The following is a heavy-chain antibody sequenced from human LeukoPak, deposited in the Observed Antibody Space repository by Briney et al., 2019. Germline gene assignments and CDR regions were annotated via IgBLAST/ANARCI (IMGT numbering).Heavy chain of an antibody. V-gene: IGHV3-23*01. Sequence: PGGSLRLSCAASGFTFSSYAMGWVRQAPGRGLGWVSAISGSGGSTYYADAVKGRFTISRENSKNTLYRQMNSLRAEETVVYYCAKGGTLRLGVLSFWDYWGQGTLVTVSS. D-gene: IGHD3-16*02. CDR3: AKGGTLRLGVLSFWDY. J-gene: IGHJ4*02. CDR1: GFTFSSYA. CDR2: ISGSGGST.